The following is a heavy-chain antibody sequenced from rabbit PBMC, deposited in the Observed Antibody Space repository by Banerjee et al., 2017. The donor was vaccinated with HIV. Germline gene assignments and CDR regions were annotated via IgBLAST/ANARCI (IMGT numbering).Heavy chain of an antibody. CDR1: GFSFNNIYW. D-gene: IGHD6-1*01. Sequence: QSLEESGGDLVKPGASLTLTCTASGFSFNNIYWICWVRQAPGKGLEWIACTYTGSSGSTWYASWAKGRFTISKTSSTTVTLQMTSLTAADTATYFCARNVGGSAYGYFTLWGPGTLVT. V-gene: IGHV1S40*01. J-gene: IGHJ4*01. CDR2: TYTGSSGST. CDR3: ARNVGGSAYGYFTL.